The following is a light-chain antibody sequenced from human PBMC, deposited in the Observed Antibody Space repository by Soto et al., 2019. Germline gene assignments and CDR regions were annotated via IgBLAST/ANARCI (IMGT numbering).Light chain of an antibody. V-gene: IGLV1-36*01. Sequence: QFVLTQPPSVSDAPRQRVTISCSGSSSNIGNNEVNWYQQLPGKAPKLLIYYDDQLPSGISDRFSGSKSGTSASLAISGLQSEDEAHYYCAVWDDTLNGVLFGGGTKLTVL. J-gene: IGLJ2*01. CDR2: YDD. CDR3: AVWDDTLNGVL. CDR1: SSNIGNNE.